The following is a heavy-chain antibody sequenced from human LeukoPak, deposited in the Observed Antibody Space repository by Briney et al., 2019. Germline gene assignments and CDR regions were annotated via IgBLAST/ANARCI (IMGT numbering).Heavy chain of an antibody. CDR3: ARVGKISSSCD. Sequence: GRSLRLSCAASGFTFSSYGMHWVRQAPGKGLVWVSRINSDGSSTSYADSVKGRFTISRDNAKNTLYLQMNSLRAEDTAVYYCARVGKISSSCDWGQGTLVTVSS. V-gene: IGHV3-74*01. CDR1: GFTFSSYG. D-gene: IGHD6-13*01. CDR2: INSDGSST. J-gene: IGHJ4*02.